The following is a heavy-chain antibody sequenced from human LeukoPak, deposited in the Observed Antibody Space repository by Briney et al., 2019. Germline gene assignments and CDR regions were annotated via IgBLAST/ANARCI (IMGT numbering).Heavy chain of an antibody. CDR3: ARGIYDFWSGYSNPNYYYYMDV. Sequence: PSETLSLTCAVYGGSFSGYYWSWIRQPPGKGLEWIGEIDRSGSTNYNPSLKSRVTISVDTSKNQFSLKLSSVTAADTAVYYCARGIYDFWSGYSNPNYYYYMDVWGKGTTVTVSS. V-gene: IGHV4-34*01. CDR2: IDRSGST. D-gene: IGHD3-3*01. J-gene: IGHJ6*03. CDR1: GGSFSGYY.